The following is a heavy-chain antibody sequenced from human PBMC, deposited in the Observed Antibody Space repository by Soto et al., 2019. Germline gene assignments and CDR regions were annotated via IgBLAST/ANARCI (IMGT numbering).Heavy chain of an antibody. CDR3: AKDERGYDFWGGYSFVS. J-gene: IGHJ4*02. CDR2: ISYDGSNK. V-gene: IGHV3-30*18. CDR1: GFTFSSYG. Sequence: GGSLRLSWAASGFTFSSYGMHWVRQAPGKGLEWVAVISYDGSNKYYADSVKGRFTISRDNSKNTLYLQMNSLRAEDTAVFYCAKDERGYDFWGGYSFVSWGQGT. D-gene: IGHD3-3*01.